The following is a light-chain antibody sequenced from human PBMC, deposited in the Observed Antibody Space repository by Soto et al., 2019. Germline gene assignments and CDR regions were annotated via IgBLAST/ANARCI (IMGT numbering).Light chain of an antibody. CDR2: VGTGGIVG. CDR3: GADHGSGSNFVVV. J-gene: IGLJ2*01. V-gene: IGLV9-49*01. CDR1: SGYSSYK. Sequence: QAVLTQPPSASASLGASVTLTCTLSSGYSSYKVDWYQQRPGKGPRFVMRVGTGGIVGSKGDSIPDRFSVLGSGLNRYLTIKNIQEEDESDYHCGADHGSGSNFVVVFGGGTKLTVL.